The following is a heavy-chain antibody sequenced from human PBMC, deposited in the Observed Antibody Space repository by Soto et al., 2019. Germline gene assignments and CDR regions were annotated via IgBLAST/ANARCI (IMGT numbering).Heavy chain of an antibody. J-gene: IGHJ4*02. CDR3: ARLAGETTIYDY. V-gene: IGHV3-11*04. Sequence: GGSLRLSCAASGFTFSDYYMSWIRQAPGKGLEWVSYISSSGSTIYYADSVKGRFTISRDNAENSLFLQMNSLRAEDTAVYYCARLAGETTIYDYWGQGTLVTVSS. CDR2: ISSSGSTI. CDR1: GFTFSDYY. D-gene: IGHD1-1*01.